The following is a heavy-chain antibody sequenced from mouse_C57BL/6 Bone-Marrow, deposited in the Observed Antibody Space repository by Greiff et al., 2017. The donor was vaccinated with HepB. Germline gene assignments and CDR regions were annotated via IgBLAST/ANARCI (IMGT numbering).Heavy chain of an antibody. CDR3: ARQGYDYWYFDV. CDR2: ISSGGSYT. D-gene: IGHD2-3*01. Sequence: EVNVVESGGDLVKPGGSLKLSCAASGFTFSSYGMSWVRQTPDKRLEWVATISSGGSYTYYPDSVKGRFTISRDNAKNTLYLQMSSLKSEDTAMYYCARQGYDYWYFDVWGTGTTVTVSS. V-gene: IGHV5-6*01. CDR1: GFTFSSYG. J-gene: IGHJ1*03.